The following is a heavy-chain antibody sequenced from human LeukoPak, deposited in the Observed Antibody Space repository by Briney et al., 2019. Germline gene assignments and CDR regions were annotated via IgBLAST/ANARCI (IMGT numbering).Heavy chain of an antibody. Sequence: GGSLRLSCAASGFTFSGYWMHWVRQVPGKGLMWVSHINTDGSSTTYADSVKGRFTISRDNSENTLYLQMNSLRDEDMAVYYCARGRMTPNTYFDYWGQGTLVTVSS. J-gene: IGHJ4*02. D-gene: IGHD2-15*01. CDR1: GFTFSGYW. V-gene: IGHV3-74*01. CDR3: ARGRMTPNTYFDY. CDR2: INTDGSST.